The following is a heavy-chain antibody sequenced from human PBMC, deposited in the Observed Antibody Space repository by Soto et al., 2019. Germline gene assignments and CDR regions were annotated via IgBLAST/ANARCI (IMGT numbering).Heavy chain of an antibody. J-gene: IGHJ3*02. CDR1: GFTFSSYD. D-gene: IGHD4-17*01. CDR2: IGTAGDP. Sequence: VGSLRLSCAASGFTFSSYDMHCVRQATGKGLEWVSAIGTAGDPYYPGSVKGRFTISRENAKNSLYLQMNSLRAGDTAVYYCARSTVGYAFDIWGQGTMVTVSS. CDR3: ARSTVGYAFDI. V-gene: IGHV3-13*05.